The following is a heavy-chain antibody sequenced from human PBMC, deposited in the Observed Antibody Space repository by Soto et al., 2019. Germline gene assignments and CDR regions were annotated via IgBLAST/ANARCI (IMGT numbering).Heavy chain of an antibody. V-gene: IGHV3-30*18. CDR1: GFTFSSYG. J-gene: IGHJ1*01. CDR2: ISYDGSNK. D-gene: IGHD3-22*01. Sequence: QVQLVESGGGVVQPGRSLRLSCAASGFTFSSYGMHWVRQAPGKGLEWVAVISYDGSNKYYADSVKGRFTISRDNSKNTLYLQMNSLRAEDTAVYYCAKAGYYDSSGYSGYFLHWGQGTLVTVSS. CDR3: AKAGYYDSSGYSGYFLH.